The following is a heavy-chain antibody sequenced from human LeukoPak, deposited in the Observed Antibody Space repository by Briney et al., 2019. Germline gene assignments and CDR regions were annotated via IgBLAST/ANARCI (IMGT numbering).Heavy chain of an antibody. J-gene: IGHJ4*02. V-gene: IGHV4-38-2*02. CDR2: VYHSGAE. CDR1: ADAITSHFY. CDR3: ARQRGGSSWYWDNSGDFDY. D-gene: IGHD6-13*01. Sequence: SENLSLTCIVSADAITSHFYWGWIRQSPGEGGKGLEWIASVYHSGAEYVNPSLKSRVTTSVDTSKNQFSLKLSSVTAADTAVYYCARQRGGSSWYWDNSGDFDYWGQGTLVTVSS.